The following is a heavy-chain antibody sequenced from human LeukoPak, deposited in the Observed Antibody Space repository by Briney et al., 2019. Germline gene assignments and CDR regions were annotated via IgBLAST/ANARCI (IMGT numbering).Heavy chain of an antibody. J-gene: IGHJ4*02. CDR3: AKRSVVIRVILVGFHKEAYYFDS. D-gene: IGHD3-22*01. CDR1: GITLSNYG. CDR2: ISDSAGRT. V-gene: IGHV3-23*01. Sequence: GGSLRLSCAVSGITLSNYGMSWVRQAPGKGLEWVAGISDSAGRTNYADSVKGRFTISRDNPKNTLYLQMNSLRAEDTAVYFCAKRSVVIRVILVGFHKEAYYFDSWGQGALVTVSS.